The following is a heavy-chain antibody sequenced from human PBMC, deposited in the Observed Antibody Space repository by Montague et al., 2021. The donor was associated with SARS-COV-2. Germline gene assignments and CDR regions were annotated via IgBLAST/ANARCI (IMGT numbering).Heavy chain of an antibody. V-gene: IGHV4-39*07. D-gene: IGHD3-10*01. CDR2: VDYSGLT. J-gene: IGHJ3*02. CDR1: RDSIGSHNYF. CDR3: AKDGEALAWGTFDI. Sequence: SETLSLTCTVSRDSIGSHNYFWAWLRQPPGKGLEWIGSVDYSGLTFYNPSLESRVTISVDTSKKQFSLKVNSVTAADMAVYYCAKDGEALAWGTFDIWGQGTMVTVSS.